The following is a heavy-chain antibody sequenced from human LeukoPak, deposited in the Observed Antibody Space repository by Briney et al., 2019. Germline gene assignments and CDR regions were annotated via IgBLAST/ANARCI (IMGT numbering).Heavy chain of an antibody. CDR3: ARVYCSSTSCYDY. CDR2: INPNSGGT. V-gene: IGHV1-2*02. J-gene: IGHJ4*02. D-gene: IGHD2-2*01. Sequence: GASVKVSCKASGYTFTSYYMHWVRQAPGQGLEWMGWINPNSGGTNYAQKFQGRVTMTRDTSISTAYMELSRLRSDDTAVYYCARVYCSSTSCYDYWGQGTLVTVSS. CDR1: GYTFTSYY.